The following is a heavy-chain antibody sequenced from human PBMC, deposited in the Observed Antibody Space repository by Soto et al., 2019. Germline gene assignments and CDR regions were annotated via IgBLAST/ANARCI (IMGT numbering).Heavy chain of an antibody. CDR3: ARSGVFDWFESDY. V-gene: IGHV3-33*01. D-gene: IGHD3-9*01. CDR2: IWYDGSNK. J-gene: IGHJ4*02. Sequence: QVQLVESGGGVVQPGRSLRLSCAASGFTFSSYGMHWVRQAPGKGLEWVAAIWYDGSNKYYADSVKGRFTISRDNSKNTLYLQMNSLRAEDTAVYYCARSGVFDWFESDYWGQGTLVTVSS. CDR1: GFTFSSYG.